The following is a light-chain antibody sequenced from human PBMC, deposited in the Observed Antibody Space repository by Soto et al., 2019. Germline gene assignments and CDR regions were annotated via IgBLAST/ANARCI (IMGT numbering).Light chain of an antibody. V-gene: IGKV3-20*01. CDR2: GAS. CDR3: QQYGSSPPGF. CDR1: QSVSSSY. Sequence: EIVLTQSPGTLSLSPGERATLSCRASQSVSSSYLAWYQQKPGQAPRLLIYGASSRATGIPDRFSGSGSGTDFTLTISRLEPEDFAVYYCQQYGSSPPGFFGPGTKVDIK. J-gene: IGKJ3*01.